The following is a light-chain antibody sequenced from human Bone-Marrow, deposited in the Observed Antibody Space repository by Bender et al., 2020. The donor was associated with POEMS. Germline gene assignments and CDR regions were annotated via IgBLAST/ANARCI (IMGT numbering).Light chain of an antibody. CDR2: EVR. CDR3: SSFTSSSAHVL. V-gene: IGLV2-14*02. Sequence: QSVLTQPPSVSGSPGQSITISCTGASSDVGAYNLVSWHQQHPGKAPKLLIYEVRKRPSGVSNRFSGSKSGNTASLTISGLQAEDEAEYWCSSFTSSSAHVLFGGGTKLTVL. CDR1: SSDVGAYNL. J-gene: IGLJ2*01.